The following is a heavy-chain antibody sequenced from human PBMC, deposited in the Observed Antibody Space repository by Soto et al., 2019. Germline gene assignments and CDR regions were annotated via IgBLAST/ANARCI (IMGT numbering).Heavy chain of an antibody. J-gene: IGHJ4*02. V-gene: IGHV4-34*01. D-gene: IGHD6-13*01. CDR2: INHSGST. CDR1: GGSFSGYY. CDR3: ARAPIAAAVPYFDY. Sequence: SETLSLTCAVYGGSFSGYYWSWIRQPPGKGLEWIGEINHSGSTNYNPSLKSRVTISVDTSKNQFSLKLSSVTAADTAVYYCARAPIAAAVPYFDYWGQGTLVTVSS.